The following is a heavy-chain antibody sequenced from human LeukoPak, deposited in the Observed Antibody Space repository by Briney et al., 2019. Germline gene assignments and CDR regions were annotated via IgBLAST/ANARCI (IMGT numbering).Heavy chain of an antibody. Sequence: GGSLRLSYAVSGFTVSSNYMNWVRQAPGKGLEWVSVIYAGGTTFYADSVKGRFTISRDNSKNTLYLQMNSLRADDTAVYYCAREVRGDYFDFWGQGTLVTVSS. V-gene: IGHV3-53*01. J-gene: IGHJ4*02. CDR1: GFTVSSNY. CDR3: AREVRGDYFDF. D-gene: IGHD3-16*01. CDR2: IYAGGTT.